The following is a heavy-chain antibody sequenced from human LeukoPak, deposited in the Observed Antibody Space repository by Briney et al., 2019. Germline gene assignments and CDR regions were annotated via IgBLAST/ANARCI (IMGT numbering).Heavy chain of an antibody. CDR2: IVPIFGTA. CDR3: ARDRPVADRDYFDY. J-gene: IGHJ4*02. CDR1: GGTFSSYA. V-gene: IGHV1-69*13. Sequence: SVKVSCKASGGTFSSYAISWVRQAPGQGLEWMGGIVPIFGTANYAQKFQGRVTITADESTSTAYMELSSLRSEDTAVYYCARDRPVADRDYFDYWGQGTLVTVSS. D-gene: IGHD6-19*01.